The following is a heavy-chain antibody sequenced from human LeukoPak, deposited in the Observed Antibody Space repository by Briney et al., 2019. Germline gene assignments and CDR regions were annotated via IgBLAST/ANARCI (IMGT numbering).Heavy chain of an antibody. D-gene: IGHD3-22*01. Sequence: GGSPRLSCAASGFTFSSYSMNWVRQAPGKGLEWVSAISGSGGSTYYADSVKGRFTISRDNSKNTLYLQMNSLRAEDTAVYYCAKGRGIYDRGAFDIWGQGTMVTVSS. CDR3: AKGRGIYDRGAFDI. J-gene: IGHJ3*02. CDR2: ISGSGGST. V-gene: IGHV3-23*01. CDR1: GFTFSSYS.